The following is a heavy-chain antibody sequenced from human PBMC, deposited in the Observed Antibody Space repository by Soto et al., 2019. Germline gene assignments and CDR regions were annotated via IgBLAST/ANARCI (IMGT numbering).Heavy chain of an antibody. CDR1: GFSFSDYS. CDR2: ISRNNNYI. J-gene: IGHJ4*02. CDR3: ARDVKNFDF. Sequence: EVPLVESGGGLVKPGESLKLSCVGSGFSFSDYSMNWVRQPPGKGLEWVSSISRNNNYIYYADSVKGRFSISRDNAQNSLFLQMDSLRAEDTAVYYCARDVKNFDFWGQGTLVRVSS. V-gene: IGHV3-21*06.